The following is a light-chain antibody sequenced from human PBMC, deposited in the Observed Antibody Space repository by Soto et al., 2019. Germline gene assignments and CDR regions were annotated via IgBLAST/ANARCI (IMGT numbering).Light chain of an antibody. V-gene: IGLV1-40*01. CDR3: QSCDSSLSGSGV. Sequence: QSVLTQPPSVSGAPGQRVTISCTGTSSNIGAGYDVHWYQQFPGTAPKLLIYGNRNRPSGVPDRFSGSKSGTSASLAITGLQGEDEATYYCQSCDSSLSGSGVFGTGPKLTVL. J-gene: IGLJ1*01. CDR1: SSNIGAGYD. CDR2: GNR.